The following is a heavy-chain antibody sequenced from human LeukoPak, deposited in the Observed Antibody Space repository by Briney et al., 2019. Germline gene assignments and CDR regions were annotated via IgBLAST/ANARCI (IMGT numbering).Heavy chain of an antibody. CDR2: ISGSGDST. Sequence: GESLRLPCAASKFNFAMSWVRQTAGKRLEWVSAISGSGDSTFYADSVKGRFTISRDNSKNTLYLQMNSLRVEDTATYYCAKGHFASSSFFDVWGQGTLVTVSS. D-gene: IGHD6-6*01. V-gene: IGHV3-23*01. CDR3: AKGHFASSSFFDV. CDR1: KFNFA. J-gene: IGHJ4*02.